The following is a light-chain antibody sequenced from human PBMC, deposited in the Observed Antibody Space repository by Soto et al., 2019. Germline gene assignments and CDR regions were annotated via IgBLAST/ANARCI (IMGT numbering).Light chain of an antibody. CDR2: SVN. CDR3: GAWDDSLKAWV. V-gene: IGLV1-44*01. J-gene: IGLJ3*02. Sequence: QSVLTQPPSASGTPGQRVTISFSGSSSNVGSNPVDWYQQIPGTAPKVLIYSVNQRPAGGPDRFSGSKSGTSASLAINGIQSEDGSNYYCGAWDDSLKAWVFGGGTKLTVL. CDR1: SSNVGSNP.